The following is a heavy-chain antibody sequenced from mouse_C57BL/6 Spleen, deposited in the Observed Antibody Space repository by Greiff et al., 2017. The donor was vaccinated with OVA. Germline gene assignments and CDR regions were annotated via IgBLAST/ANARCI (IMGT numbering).Heavy chain of an antibody. J-gene: IGHJ3*01. Sequence: EVKLMESGGGLVQPKGSLKLSCAASGFSFNTYAMNWVRQAPGKGLEWVARIRSKSNNYATYYADSVKDRFTISRDDSESMLYLQMNNLKTEDTAMYYCVRQGVTTEAWFAYWGQGTLVTVSA. V-gene: IGHV10-1*01. CDR1: GFSFNTYA. CDR2: IRSKSNNYAT. CDR3: VRQGVTTEAWFAY. D-gene: IGHD1-1*01.